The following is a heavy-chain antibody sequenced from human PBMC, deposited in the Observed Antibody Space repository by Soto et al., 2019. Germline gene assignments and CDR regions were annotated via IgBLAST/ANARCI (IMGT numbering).Heavy chain of an antibody. Sequence: PSETLCLTCTVSGGSISSYYWSWIRQPPGKGLEWIGYIYYSGSTNYNPSLKSRVTISVDTSKNQFSLKLSSVTAADTAVYYCAREATDNTVFWSVSKNYYRDVGGKGTTATVPS. CDR3: AREATDNTVFWSVSKNYYRDV. CDR2: IYYSGST. D-gene: IGHD3-3*01. V-gene: IGHV4-59*01. J-gene: IGHJ6*03. CDR1: GGSISSYY.